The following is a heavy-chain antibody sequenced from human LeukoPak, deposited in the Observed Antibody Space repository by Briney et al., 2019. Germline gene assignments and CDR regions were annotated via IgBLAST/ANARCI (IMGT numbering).Heavy chain of an antibody. CDR1: GFTFSSYS. V-gene: IGHV3-21*01. CDR3: ARGGPYSSSWLYYFDY. J-gene: IGHJ4*03. Sequence: GGSLRLSCAASGFTFSSYSMNWVRQAPGKGLEWVSSISSSSSYIYYADSVKGRFTISRDNAKNSLYLQMNSLRAEDTAVYYCARGGPYSSSWLYYFDYWGQGTKVTVSS. CDR2: ISSSSSYI. D-gene: IGHD6-13*01.